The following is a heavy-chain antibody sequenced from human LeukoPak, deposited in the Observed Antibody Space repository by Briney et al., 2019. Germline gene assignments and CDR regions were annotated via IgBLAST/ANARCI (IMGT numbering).Heavy chain of an antibody. CDR3: ARGYITMGYYDY. V-gene: IGHV1-18*01. D-gene: IGHD5-18*01. CDR1: GYTFSSYG. Sequence: ASVKVSCKASGYTFSSYGITWVRQAPGQGLEWMGWISAYNGNTNYVQKLQGRVTMTTDTSTSTAYMELRSLRSDDTATYFCARGYITMGYYDYWGQGTLVTVSS. CDR2: ISAYNGNT. J-gene: IGHJ4*02.